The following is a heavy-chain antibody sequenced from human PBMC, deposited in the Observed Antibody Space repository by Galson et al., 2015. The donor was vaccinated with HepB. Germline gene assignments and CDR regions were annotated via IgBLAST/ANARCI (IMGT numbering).Heavy chain of an antibody. V-gene: IGHV5-10-1*01. CDR1: GYSFTSYW. Sequence: QSGAEVKKPGESLRISCKGSGYSFTSYWISWVRQMPGKGLEWMGRIDPSDSYTNYSPSFQGHVTISADKSISTAYLQWSSLKASDTAMYYCARHGPIVVVPAADYYYYYYMDVCGKGTTVTVSS. D-gene: IGHD2-2*01. CDR2: IDPSDSYT. CDR3: ARHGPIVVVPAADYYYYYYMDV. J-gene: IGHJ6*03.